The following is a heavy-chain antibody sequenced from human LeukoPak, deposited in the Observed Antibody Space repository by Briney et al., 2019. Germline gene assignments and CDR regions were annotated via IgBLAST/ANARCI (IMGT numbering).Heavy chain of an antibody. V-gene: IGHV3-30*04. CDR1: GFSFYNLA. CDR2: ISHDGNSR. J-gene: IGHJ5*02. D-gene: IGHD3-3*02. Sequence: GGSLRLSCATSGFSFYNLAFHWVRQAPGKGLEWVSLISHDGNSRKYADSVKGRFIVSRDNSKNTLFLQMNNLRADDTSMYYCVSDLHGINWYVHWGQGTLVTVSA. CDR3: VSDLHGINWYVH.